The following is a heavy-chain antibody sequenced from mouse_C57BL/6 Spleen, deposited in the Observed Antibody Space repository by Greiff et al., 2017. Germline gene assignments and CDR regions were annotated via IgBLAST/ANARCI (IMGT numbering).Heavy chain of an antibody. D-gene: IGHD1-1*01. CDR1: GYAFSSSW. CDR2: IYPGDGDT. CDR3: ARPGTTVVRYFDV. J-gene: IGHJ1*03. V-gene: IGHV1-82*01. Sequence: QVQLQQSGPELVKPGASVKISCKASGYAFSSSWMNWVKQRPGKGLEWIGRIYPGDGDTNYNGKFKGKATLTADKSSSTAYMQLSSLTTENSAVYFCARPGTTVVRYFDVWGTGTTVTVSS.